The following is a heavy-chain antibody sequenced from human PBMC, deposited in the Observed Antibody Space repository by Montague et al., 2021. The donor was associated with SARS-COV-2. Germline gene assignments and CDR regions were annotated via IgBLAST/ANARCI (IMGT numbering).Heavy chain of an antibody. V-gene: IGHV3-30*04. J-gene: IGHJ4*02. CDR3: ARGGVWVGVDNSDY. Sequence: SLRLSCAASGFPFSGYAMHWVRQAPGKGLEWVAAISFDGSNAWYADSVKGRFTISRDNSKNTVYLQMSSLRAEDTAVYYCARGGVWVGVDNSDYWGQGTLVTVSS. CDR1: GFPFSGYA. CDR2: ISFDGSNA. D-gene: IGHD3-10*01.